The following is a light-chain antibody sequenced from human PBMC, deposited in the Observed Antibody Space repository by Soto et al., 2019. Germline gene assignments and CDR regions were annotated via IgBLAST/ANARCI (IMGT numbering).Light chain of an antibody. V-gene: IGKV1-5*01. J-gene: IGKJ1*01. CDR3: QQYNSYSRT. CDR1: QSISSW. Sequence: DIQMTQSPSTLSASVGDRVTITCRASQSISSWLAWYQQKPGEAPKLLIYDASSMASGVPSRFSGSGSRTEFTLTISSLQPDDFATYYCQQYNSYSRTFRQGTKVEIK. CDR2: DAS.